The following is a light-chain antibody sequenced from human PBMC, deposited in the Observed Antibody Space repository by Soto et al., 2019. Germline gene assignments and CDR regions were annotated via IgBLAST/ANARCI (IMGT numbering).Light chain of an antibody. Sequence: SALTRPRSVSGSPGQSVTISCTGTSSDVGAYTYVSWFQQHPGKAPKLIIYDVTKPPSGVPHHFSGSKSGNTASLTISGLQAEDEADYYCCSYAGGYTHVFGTGTRSPS. CDR1: SSDVGAYTY. J-gene: IGLJ1*01. CDR2: DVT. CDR3: CSYAGGYTHV. V-gene: IGLV2-11*01.